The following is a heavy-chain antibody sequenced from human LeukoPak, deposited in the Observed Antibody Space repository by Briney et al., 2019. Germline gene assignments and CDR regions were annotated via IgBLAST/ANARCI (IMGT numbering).Heavy chain of an antibody. CDR1: GGSFSGYY. J-gene: IGHJ4*02. D-gene: IGHD3-3*01. CDR2: INHSGST. CDR3: ARGRVFWSGYYVDY. V-gene: IGHV4-34*01. Sequence: SETLSLNCAVYGGSFSGYYWSWIRQPPGKGLEWIGEINHSGSTNYNPSLKSRVTISVDTSKNQFSLKLSSVTAADTAVYYCARGRVFWSGYYVDYWGQGTLVTVSS.